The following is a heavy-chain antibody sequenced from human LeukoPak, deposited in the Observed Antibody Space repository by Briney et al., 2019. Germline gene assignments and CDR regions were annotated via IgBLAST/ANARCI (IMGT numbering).Heavy chain of an antibody. CDR2: IYSGGTT. V-gene: IGHV3-53*01. J-gene: IGHJ4*02. Sequence: GGSLRLSCAASGFTVSSNYMSWVRQAPGKALEWVSVIYSGGTTYYADTVQGRFTISRDNSKNTLYLQMNSLRAEDTAVYYCARDSASGWYHANWGQGTLVTVSS. CDR3: ARDSASGWYHAN. D-gene: IGHD6-19*01. CDR1: GFTVSSNY.